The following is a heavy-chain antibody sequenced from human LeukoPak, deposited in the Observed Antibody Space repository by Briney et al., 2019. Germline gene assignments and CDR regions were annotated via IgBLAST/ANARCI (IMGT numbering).Heavy chain of an antibody. CDR3: ARLLADNWFDP. V-gene: IGHV4-59*08. Sequence: SETLSLTCTVSGGSISSYYWSWIRQPPGKGLEWIGYIYHSGSANYNPSLKSRVTISVDTSKNRFSLKLSSVTAADTAVYYCARLLADNWFDPWGQGTLVTVSS. D-gene: IGHD6-13*01. J-gene: IGHJ5*02. CDR1: GGSISSYY. CDR2: IYHSGSA.